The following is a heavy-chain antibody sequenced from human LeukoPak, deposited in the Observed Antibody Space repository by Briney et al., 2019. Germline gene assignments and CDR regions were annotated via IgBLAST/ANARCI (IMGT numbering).Heavy chain of an antibody. CDR3: ARNRLRATATYMDV. Sequence: PGGSLRLSCAASGFTFSNYGMHWVRQAPGKGLEWVAFIEYDGTDTHFADSVRGRFTISRDNPEDTLYLQIITLRAVDTAVYYCARNRLRATATYMDVWGKGTTVTVSS. V-gene: IGHV3-30*02. CDR2: IEYDGTDT. CDR1: GFTFSNYG. D-gene: IGHD2-15*01. J-gene: IGHJ6*04.